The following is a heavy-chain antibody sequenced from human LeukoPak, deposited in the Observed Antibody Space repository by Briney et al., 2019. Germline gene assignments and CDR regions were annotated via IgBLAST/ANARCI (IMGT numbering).Heavy chain of an antibody. CDR1: GYTFTTYG. CDR2: ISGYSGNT. Sequence: GASVKVSCKASGYTFTTYGISWVRQAPGQGLKWVGWISGYSGNTDYAQKFQDRVTMTTDTSTSTAYMELRSLSSDDTAVYYCARDYRGSYYFYWGQGTLVTVSS. D-gene: IGHD1-26*01. V-gene: IGHV1-18*01. CDR3: ARDYRGSYYFY. J-gene: IGHJ4*02.